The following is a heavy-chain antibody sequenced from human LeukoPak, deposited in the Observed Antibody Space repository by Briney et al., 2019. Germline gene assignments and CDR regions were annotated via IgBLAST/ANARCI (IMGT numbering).Heavy chain of an antibody. CDR3: ARAGYSDSDSSV. CDR2: IYHSGST. Sequence: SETLSLTCTVSGGSIGTYYWSWLRQSPVKGLEWIGYIYHSGSTNYNPSLKSRVTMSVDTSKNQFSLKLSSVTAADTAVYYCARAGYSDSDSSVWGQGTLVTVSS. V-gene: IGHV4-59*01. J-gene: IGHJ4*02. CDR1: GGSIGTYY. D-gene: IGHD5-12*01.